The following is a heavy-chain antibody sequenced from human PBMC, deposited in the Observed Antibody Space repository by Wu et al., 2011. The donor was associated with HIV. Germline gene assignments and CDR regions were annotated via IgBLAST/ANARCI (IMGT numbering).Heavy chain of an antibody. D-gene: IGHD3-10*01. Sequence: QVQLVQSGAEVKKPGASVKVSCKASGYNFTGYYLHWVRQAPGQGLEWMGWINPNSGGTNYAQKFQGRVTMTRDTSTSTVYMELSSLRSEDTAVYYCARDRPPDGGYGHSYYFYGMDVWGQGTTVTVSS. V-gene: IGHV1-2*02. CDR2: INPNSGGT. J-gene: IGHJ6*02. CDR1: GYNFTGYY. CDR3: ARDRPPDGGYGHSYYFYGMDV.